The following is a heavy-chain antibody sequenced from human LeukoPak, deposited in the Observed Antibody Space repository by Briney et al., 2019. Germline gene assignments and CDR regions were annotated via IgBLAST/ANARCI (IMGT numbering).Heavy chain of an antibody. CDR3: ARYITTAMVTKYFDY. J-gene: IGHJ4*02. V-gene: IGHV5-51*01. D-gene: IGHD5-18*01. Sequence: GESLKISCKGSGYSFTSYWIGWVRQMPGKGLEWMGIIYPGNSDTRYSPSFQGQVTISADKSISTAYMQWSSLKASDTAMYYCARYITTAMVTKYFDYWGQGTLVTVSS. CDR2: IYPGNSDT. CDR1: GYSFTSYW.